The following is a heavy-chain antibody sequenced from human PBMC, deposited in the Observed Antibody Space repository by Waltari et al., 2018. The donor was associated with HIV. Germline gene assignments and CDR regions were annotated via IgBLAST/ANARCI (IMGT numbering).Heavy chain of an antibody. CDR3: VRGLKGAAAHTPSGY. Sequence: VQLVESGGALVQPGRSLRVSCAASGFIFSAFAMHWVRQAPGKGLEWVTFVSADGSFKDYADFVGGRFNISKDNSRKVVYLLMNNLLPNDTAVYYCVRGLKGAAAHTPSGYWGQGTRVVVSS. CDR1: GFIFSAFA. CDR2: VSADGSFK. D-gene: IGHD6-25*01. J-gene: IGHJ4*01. V-gene: IGHV3-33*01.